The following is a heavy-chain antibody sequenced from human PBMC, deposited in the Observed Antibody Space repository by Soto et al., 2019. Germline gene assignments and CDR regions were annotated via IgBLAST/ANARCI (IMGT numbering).Heavy chain of an antibody. J-gene: IGHJ5*02. CDR2: ISSYNGNT. Sequence: QVQLVQSGAEVKKPGASVKVSCKASGYTFTSYGISWVRQAPGQGLEWMGWISSYNGNTNYAQKLQGRVTMTTDTATITAYMELSNLRSDDTAVYYCARDSSSSVWCFDPLGQGTLVTFSS. V-gene: IGHV1-18*04. CDR1: GYTFTSYG. D-gene: IGHD6-6*01. CDR3: ARDSSSSVWCFDP.